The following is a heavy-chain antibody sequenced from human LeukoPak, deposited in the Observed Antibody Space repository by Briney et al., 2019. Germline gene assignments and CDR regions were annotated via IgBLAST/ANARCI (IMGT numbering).Heavy chain of an antibody. J-gene: IGHJ6*03. Sequence: PSETLSLTCAVYGGSFSGYYWSWIRQPPGKWLEWVGEINHSGSTNYNPSLKSRVTISVDTSKNQFSLKLSSVTVADTAVYYCARLYYDFWSGYYPPEYYYDYYMDVWGKGTTVTVSS. CDR2: INHSGST. CDR3: ARLYYDFWSGYYPPEYYYDYYMDV. CDR1: GGSFSGYY. D-gene: IGHD3-3*01. V-gene: IGHV4-34*01.